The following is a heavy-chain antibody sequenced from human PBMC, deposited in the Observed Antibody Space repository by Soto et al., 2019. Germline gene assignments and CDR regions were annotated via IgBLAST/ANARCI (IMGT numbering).Heavy chain of an antibody. Sequence: PSETLSLTCTVSGGSVNSDDYYWSWIRQPPGKGLEWIGYIYSTGRTNYNPSLMSRVTISLDTSRNQFSLKLSSVTAAGTAVFYCAREYSNSPEAFDSWGQGTLVTVSS. J-gene: IGHJ4*02. D-gene: IGHD1-26*01. CDR3: AREYSNSPEAFDS. CDR2: IYSTGRT. CDR1: GGSVNSDDYY. V-gene: IGHV4-61*08.